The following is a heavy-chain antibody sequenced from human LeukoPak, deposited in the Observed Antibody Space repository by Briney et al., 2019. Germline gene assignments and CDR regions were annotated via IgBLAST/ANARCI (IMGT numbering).Heavy chain of an antibody. CDR1: GFTFSSYS. D-gene: IGHD6-25*01. J-gene: IGHJ6*02. CDR3: ARIAADRGYYYYYGMDV. V-gene: IGHV3-21*01. Sequence: AGGSLRLSCAVSGFTFSSYSMNWVRQAPGKGLEWVSSISSSSSYIYYADSVKGRFTISRDNAKNSLYLQMNSLRAEDTAVYYCARIAADRGYYYYYGMDVWGQGTTVTVSS. CDR2: ISSSSSYI.